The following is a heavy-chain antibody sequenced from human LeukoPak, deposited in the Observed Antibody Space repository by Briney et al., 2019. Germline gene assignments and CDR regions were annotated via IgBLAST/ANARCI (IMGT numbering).Heavy chain of an antibody. J-gene: IGHJ6*03. CDR1: GGSISSYY. Sequence: SETLSLTCTVSGGSISSYYWSWIRQPAGKGLEWIERIYTSGRTNYNPSLKSRSTVPVDTSKNQFSLKLSSVTAADTAVYYCARVRYDSSGYYLGYYYYMDVWGKGTTVTVSS. CDR3: ARVRYDSSGYYLGYYYYMDV. V-gene: IGHV4-4*07. CDR2: IYTSGRT. D-gene: IGHD3-22*01.